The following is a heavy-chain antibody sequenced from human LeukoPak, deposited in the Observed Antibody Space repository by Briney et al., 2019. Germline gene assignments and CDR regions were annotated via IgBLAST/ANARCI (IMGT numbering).Heavy chain of an antibody. D-gene: IGHD1-1*01. J-gene: IGHJ4*02. Sequence: SETLSLTCTVSGGSISSGDYYWSWIRQPPGKGLEWIGYIYYSGSTNYNPSLKSRVTISVDTSKNQFSLKLSSVTAADTAVYYCARDISRWNELDSWGQGTVVTVSS. V-gene: IGHV4-61*08. CDR3: ARDISRWNELDS. CDR1: GGSISSGDYY. CDR2: IYYSGST.